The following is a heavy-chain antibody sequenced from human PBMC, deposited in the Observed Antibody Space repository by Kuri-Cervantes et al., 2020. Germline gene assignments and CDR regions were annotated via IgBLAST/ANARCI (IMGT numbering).Heavy chain of an antibody. V-gene: IGHV4-59*01. CDR3: ARGPNSSSWMGDWFDP. CDR2: TYYSGST. Sequence: SETLSLTCTVSGGSISSYYWSWIRQPPGKGLEWIGYTYYSGSTNYNPSLKSRVTISVDTSKNQFSLKLSSVTAADTAVYYCARGPNSSSWMGDWFDPWGQGTLVTVSS. J-gene: IGHJ5*02. D-gene: IGHD6-13*01. CDR1: GGSISSYY.